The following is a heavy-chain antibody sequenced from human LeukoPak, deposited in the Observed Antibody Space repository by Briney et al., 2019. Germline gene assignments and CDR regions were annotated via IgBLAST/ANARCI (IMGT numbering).Heavy chain of an antibody. Sequence: PGRSLRLSCSASGFTFSDYGMHWVRQAPGKGLEWVAVISYDGSDKHFAGSVKGRFTISRDNSNNTLYMQMNSLRAEGTAVYYCAKARVSGYSYGPFEPWGQGTLVTVSS. CDR2: ISYDGSDK. D-gene: IGHD5-18*01. J-gene: IGHJ5*02. V-gene: IGHV3-30*18. CDR1: GFTFSDYG. CDR3: AKARVSGYSYGPFEP.